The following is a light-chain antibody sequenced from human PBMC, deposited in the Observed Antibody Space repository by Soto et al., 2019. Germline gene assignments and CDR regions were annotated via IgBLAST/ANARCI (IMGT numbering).Light chain of an antibody. CDR3: SAYTSSSTLVYV. J-gene: IGLJ1*01. CDR1: SSDVGGYNY. CDR2: DVS. V-gene: IGLV2-14*01. Sequence: QSALTQPASVSGSPGQSITISCTGTSSDVGGYNYVSWYQQHPGKAPKLMNYDVSNRPSGVSNRFSGSKAGNAAYLTISGLQDEDEADYYCSAYTSSSTLVYVFGTGTKVTVL.